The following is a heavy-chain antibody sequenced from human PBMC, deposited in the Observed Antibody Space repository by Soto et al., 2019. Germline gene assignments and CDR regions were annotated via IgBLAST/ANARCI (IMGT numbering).Heavy chain of an antibody. CDR3: VRDLNVPQFSA. J-gene: IGHJ5*02. Sequence: QVQLVESGGGVVQPGRSLRLSCAASGFTFSNYGMHWVRQAPGRGLEWVTTISHDGSEKFYADSVQGRFTISRDDSKNTLYVQMNSLRIEDTAVYYCVRDLNVPQFSAWGQGTLVTVSS. D-gene: IGHD3-3*02. CDR2: ISHDGSEK. V-gene: IGHV3-30*03. CDR1: GFTFSNYG.